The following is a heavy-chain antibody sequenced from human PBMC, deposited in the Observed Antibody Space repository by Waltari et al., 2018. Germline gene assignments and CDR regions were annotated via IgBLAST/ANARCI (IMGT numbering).Heavy chain of an antibody. CDR3: ARHEDSSGWFTYYYYGMDV. CDR2: IYYSWST. J-gene: IGHJ6*02. CDR1: GGSISSSSYY. V-gene: IGHV4-39*01. Sequence: QLQLQESGPGLVKPSETLSLTCTVSGGSISSSSYYWGWIRQPPGKGLEWIGSIYYSWSTYYNPSLKSRVTISVDTSKNQFSLKLSSVTAADTAVYYCARHEDSSGWFTYYYYGMDVWGQGTTVTVSS. D-gene: IGHD6-19*01.